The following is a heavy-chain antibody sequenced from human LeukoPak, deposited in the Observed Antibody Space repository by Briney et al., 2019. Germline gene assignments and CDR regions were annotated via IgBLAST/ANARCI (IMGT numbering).Heavy chain of an antibody. J-gene: IGHJ6*02. CDR2: INPNSGGT. CDR3: ARGGRTGTSYYYGMDV. V-gene: IGHV1-2*02. CDR1: GYTFTVYY. D-gene: IGHD1-7*01. Sequence: ASVTVSCKSSGYTFTVYYMHWVRQAPGQGLEWMGWINPNSGGTNYAQKFQGRVTMTRDTSISTAYMELSRLRSDDTAVYYCARGGRTGTSYYYGMDVWGQGTTVTVSS.